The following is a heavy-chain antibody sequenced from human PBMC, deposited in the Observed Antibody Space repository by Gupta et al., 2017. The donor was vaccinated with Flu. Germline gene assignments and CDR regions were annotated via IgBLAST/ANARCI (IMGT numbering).Heavy chain of an antibody. CDR2: INPNSGST. J-gene: IGHJ4*02. Sequence: WVRQAPGQGLEWMGRINPNSGSTKDAQKCQGRVTMNRDTSISTDYMELSSLRADDTAVYYCARVGYGSTTSCYEPFDSWGQGTLLTVSS. CDR3: ARVGYGSTTSCYEPFDS. V-gene: IGHV1-2*06. D-gene: IGHD2-2*01.